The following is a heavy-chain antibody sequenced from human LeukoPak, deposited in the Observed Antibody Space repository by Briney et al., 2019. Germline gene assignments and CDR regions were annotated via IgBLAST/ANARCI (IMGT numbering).Heavy chain of an antibody. V-gene: IGHV1-58*01. D-gene: IGHD4-17*01. CDR2: IVVGSGNT. CDR1: GFTFTSSA. Sequence: VASVKVSCKASGFTFTSSAVQWVRQARGQGLEWIGWIVVGSGNTNYAQKFQERVTITRDMSTSTAYMELSSLRSADTAVYYCAADPGHYGDYDFDSWGQGTLVTVSS. J-gene: IGHJ4*02. CDR3: AADPGHYGDYDFDS.